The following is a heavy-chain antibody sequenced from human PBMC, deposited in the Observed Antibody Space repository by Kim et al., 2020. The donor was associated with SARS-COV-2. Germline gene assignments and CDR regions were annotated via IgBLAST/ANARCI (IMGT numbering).Heavy chain of an antibody. J-gene: IGHJ6*02. D-gene: IGHD3-10*01. V-gene: IGHV3-7*01. CDR1: GFTFSSYW. CDR2: IKQDGSEK. Sequence: GGSLRLSCAASGFTFSSYWMSWVRQAPGKGLEWVANIKQDGSEKYYVDSVKGRFTISRDNAKNSLYLQMNSLRAEDTAVYYCARVEWFGELFTLYYYYGMDVWGQGTTVTVSS. CDR3: ARVEWFGELFTLYYYYGMDV.